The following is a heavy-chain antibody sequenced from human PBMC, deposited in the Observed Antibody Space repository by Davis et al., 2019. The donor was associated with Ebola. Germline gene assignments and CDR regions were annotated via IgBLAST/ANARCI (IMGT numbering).Heavy chain of an antibody. CDR1: GYIFTSYA. CDR3: ARGVTGTTDWFDP. V-gene: IGHV1-3*01. CDR2: INAGNGDT. Sequence: ASVKVSCKASGYIFTSYAIHWVRQAPGQRLEWMGWINAGNGDTKYSQKFRGRVTITRDTSASTVYMELSSLRFEDTAVYYCARGVTGTTDWFDPWGQGTLVTVYS. D-gene: IGHD1-7*01. J-gene: IGHJ5*02.